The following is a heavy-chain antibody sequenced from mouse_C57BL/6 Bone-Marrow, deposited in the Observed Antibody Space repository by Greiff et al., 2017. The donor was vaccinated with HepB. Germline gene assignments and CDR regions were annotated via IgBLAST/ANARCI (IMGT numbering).Heavy chain of an antibody. J-gene: IGHJ1*03. V-gene: IGHV1-85*01. CDR1: GYTFTSYD. Sequence: QVTLKVSGPELVKPGASVKLSCKASGYTFTSYDINWVKQRPGQGLEWIGWIYPRDGSTKYNEKFKGKATLTVDTSSSTAYMELHSLTSEDSAVYFCARTYWYFDVWGTGTTVTVSS. CDR3: ARTYWYFDV. CDR2: IYPRDGST.